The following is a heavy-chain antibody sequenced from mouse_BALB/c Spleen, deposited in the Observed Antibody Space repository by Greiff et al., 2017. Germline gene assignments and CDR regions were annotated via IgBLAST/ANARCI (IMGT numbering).Heavy chain of an antibody. V-gene: IGHV1-87*01. CDR1: GYTFTSYW. Sequence: QVQLQQSGAELARPGASVKLSCKASGYTFTSYWMQWVKQRPGQGLEWIGAIYPGDGDTRYTQKFKGKATLTADKSSSTAYMQLSSLASEDSAVYYCARWGGYYGYFDVWGAGTTVTVSS. D-gene: IGHD1-1*02. CDR3: ARWGGYYGYFDV. J-gene: IGHJ1*01. CDR2: IYPGDGDT.